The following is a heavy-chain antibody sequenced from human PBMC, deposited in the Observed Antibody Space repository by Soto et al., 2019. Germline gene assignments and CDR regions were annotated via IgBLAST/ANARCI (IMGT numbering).Heavy chain of an antibody. CDR1: GGSISSSSYY. J-gene: IGHJ6*02. D-gene: IGHD5-18*01. CDR3: ARPNKAMGNGYYGMDV. Sequence: SETLSLTCTVSGGSISSSSYYWGWIRQPPGKGLEWIGSIYYSGTTYYNPSLKSRVTICVDTSKNQFSLRLSSVTAADTAVYYCARPNKAMGNGYYGMDVWGQGTTVT. CDR2: IYYSGTT. V-gene: IGHV4-39*01.